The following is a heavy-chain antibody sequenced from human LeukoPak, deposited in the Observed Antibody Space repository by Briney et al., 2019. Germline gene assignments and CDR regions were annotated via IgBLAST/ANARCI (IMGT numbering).Heavy chain of an antibody. CDR2: ISSSGSII. CDR3: ARDNRDGNNLDY. J-gene: IGHJ4*02. D-gene: IGHD5-24*01. V-gene: IGHV3-11*01. CDR1: EFTFSSYA. Sequence: GGSLRLSCAASEFTFSSYAMSWIRQAPGKGLGWVSYISSSGSIIYYADSVKGRFTIPRDNAKNSLYLQMNTLRAEDTAVYYCARDNRDGNNLDYWGQGTLVTVSS.